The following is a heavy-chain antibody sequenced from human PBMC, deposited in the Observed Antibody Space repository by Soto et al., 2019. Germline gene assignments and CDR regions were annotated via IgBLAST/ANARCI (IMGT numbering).Heavy chain of an antibody. CDR1: GGSISSSNW. J-gene: IGHJ5*02. D-gene: IGHD2-15*01. CDR3: ASSHAYCSGGSCYSSRWFDP. CDR2: IYHSGST. Sequence: LSLTCAVSGGSISSSNWWSWVRQPPGKGLEWIGEIYHSGSTNYNPSLKSRVTISVDKSKNQFSLKLSSVTAADTAVYYCASSHAYCSGGSCYSSRWFDPWGQGTLVTVSS. V-gene: IGHV4-4*02.